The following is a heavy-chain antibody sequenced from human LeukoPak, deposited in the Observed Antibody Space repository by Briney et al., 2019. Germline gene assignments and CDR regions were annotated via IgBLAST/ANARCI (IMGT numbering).Heavy chain of an antibody. CDR1: GGSFSGHY. CDR2: INHSGST. V-gene: IGHV4-34*01. Sequence: SETLSLTCAVYGGSFSGHYWTWIRQPPGKGLEWIGEINHSGSTYYNPSLKSRVTISVDTSKNQFSLKLSSVTAADTAVYYCARHVRKRGIAVAGSPGWFDPWGQGTLVTVSS. D-gene: IGHD6-19*01. J-gene: IGHJ5*02. CDR3: ARHVRKRGIAVAGSPGWFDP.